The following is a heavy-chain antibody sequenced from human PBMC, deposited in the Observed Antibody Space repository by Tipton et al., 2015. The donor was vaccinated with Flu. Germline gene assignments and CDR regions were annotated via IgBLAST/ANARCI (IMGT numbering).Heavy chain of an antibody. V-gene: IGHV3-9*01. D-gene: IGHD3-10*01. Sequence: SLRLSCVASGFTFDDYAMYWVRQAPGKGLEWVSLISWNSGYIVYADSVEGRFTISRDNAKNTLYLQMNSLTAEDTAVYYCAKGGTVREYYYRGMDVWGQGTTVTVYS. J-gene: IGHJ6*02. CDR2: ISWNSGYI. CDR3: AKGGTVREYYYRGMDV. CDR1: GFTFDDYA.